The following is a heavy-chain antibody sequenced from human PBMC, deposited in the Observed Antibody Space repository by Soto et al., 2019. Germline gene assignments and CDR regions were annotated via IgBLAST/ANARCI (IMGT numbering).Heavy chain of an antibody. CDR2: IWYDGSNK. CDR1: GFTFSRYG. Sequence: QVQLVESGGGVVQPGRSLRLSCAASGFTFSRYGMHWVRQAPGKGLEWVAVIWYDGSNKYYEDFVKGRFTISRDNSKNTLYLTINSLRAEDTAVYYCARDPTETNYYYYYVDVWGKGTTVTVSS. CDR3: ARDPTETNYYYYYVDV. D-gene: IGHD1-1*01. V-gene: IGHV3-33*01. J-gene: IGHJ6*03.